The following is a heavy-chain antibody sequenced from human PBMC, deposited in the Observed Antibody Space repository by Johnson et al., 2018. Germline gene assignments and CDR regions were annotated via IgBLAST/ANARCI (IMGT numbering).Heavy chain of an antibody. D-gene: IGHD3-22*01. J-gene: IGHJ3*02. CDR3: AKGRSPYYYVFDI. Sequence: QVQLQESGPGLVKPSETLSLTCNVSGGSISSNYWTWIRQPPGKGLEWIGYIYYSGSTNYNPSLESRLTISVDTSKNPFSLKLSPVTPADPAVYYCAKGRSPYYYVFDIWGQGTMVIVSS. CDR2: IYYSGST. V-gene: IGHV4-59*01. CDR1: GGSISSNY.